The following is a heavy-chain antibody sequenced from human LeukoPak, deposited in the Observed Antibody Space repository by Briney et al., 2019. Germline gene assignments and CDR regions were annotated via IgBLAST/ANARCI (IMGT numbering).Heavy chain of an antibody. CDR1: GYTFTGHY. CDR3: ARVDDRNYSSFDY. CDR2: INPNNGDT. Sequence: ASVKVSCKASGYTFTGHYMHWVRQAPGQGLEWMGWINPNNGDTKYAQKFQGRVTLTSDTSISTAYMELSSLRSDDTVVYFCARVDDRNYSSFDYWGQGTLVTVST. D-gene: IGHD4-11*01. V-gene: IGHV1-2*02. J-gene: IGHJ4*02.